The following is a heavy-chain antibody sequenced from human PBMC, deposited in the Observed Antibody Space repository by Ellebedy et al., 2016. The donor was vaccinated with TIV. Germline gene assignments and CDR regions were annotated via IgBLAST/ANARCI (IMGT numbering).Heavy chain of an antibody. V-gene: IGHV3-21*01. Sequence: GESLKISCAASGFTFSGHSMTWVRQAPGKGLEWVSLISPNSNYIQYADSMKGRFSISRDNAMNSLYLQMNSLRAEDTAVYFCAKVDSADFHTKGFLDYWGQGTLVTVSS. J-gene: IGHJ4*02. CDR2: ISPNSNYI. CDR3: AKVDSADFHTKGFLDY. D-gene: IGHD4-17*01. CDR1: GFTFSGHS.